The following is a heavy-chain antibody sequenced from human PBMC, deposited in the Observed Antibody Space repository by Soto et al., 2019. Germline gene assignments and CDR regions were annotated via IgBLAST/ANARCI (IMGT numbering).Heavy chain of an antibody. V-gene: IGHV5-51*01. CDR3: ARYWHSYSPNYFRGMDV. CDR2: IYPGDSDT. CDR1: GYSFTTDW. Sequence: PGESLKISCQASGYSFTTDWIGWVRQMPGKGLEWMGIIYPGDSDTRYSPSFQGQVTISADKSISTAYLQWSSLKASDTAMYYWARYWHSYSPNYFRGMDVWGQATSVTVSS. J-gene: IGHJ6*02. D-gene: IGHD5-18*01.